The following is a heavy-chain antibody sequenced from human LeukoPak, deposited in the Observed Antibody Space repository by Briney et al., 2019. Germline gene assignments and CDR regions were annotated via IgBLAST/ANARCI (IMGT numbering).Heavy chain of an antibody. CDR2: IYHSGST. Sequence: SETLSLTCTVSGYSISSGYYWGWIRQPPGKGLEWIGSIYHSGSTYYNPSLKSRVTISVDTSKNQFSLKLSSVTAADTAVYYCARDGAGFSQDYYYYYMDVWGKGTTVTVSS. D-gene: IGHD6-19*01. V-gene: IGHV4-38-2*02. J-gene: IGHJ6*03. CDR1: GYSISSGYY. CDR3: ARDGAGFSQDYYYYYMDV.